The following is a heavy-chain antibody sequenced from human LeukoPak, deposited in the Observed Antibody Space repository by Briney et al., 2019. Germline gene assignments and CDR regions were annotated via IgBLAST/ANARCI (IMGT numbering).Heavy chain of an antibody. V-gene: IGHV1-24*01. Sequence: ASVKVSCKVSGYTLTELSMHWVRQAPGKGLEWMGGFDPEDGETIYAQKSQGRVTMTEDSSTDTAYMELSSLRSEDTAVYYCATADVAVAGTPDYWGQGTLVTVSS. D-gene: IGHD6-19*01. CDR2: FDPEDGET. CDR1: GYTLTELS. J-gene: IGHJ4*02. CDR3: ATADVAVAGTPDY.